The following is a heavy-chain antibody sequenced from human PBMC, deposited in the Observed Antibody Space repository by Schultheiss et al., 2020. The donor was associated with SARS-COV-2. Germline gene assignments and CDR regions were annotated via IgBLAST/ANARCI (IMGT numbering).Heavy chain of an antibody. CDR3: ARLALPGLISR. V-gene: IGHV4-61*08. CDR2: IYYSGST. J-gene: IGHJ4*02. CDR1: GGSISSGGYY. Sequence: SETLSLTCTVSGGSISSGGYYWSWIRQHPGKGLEWIGYIYYSGSTNYNPSLKSRVTMSVDTSKNQFSLKLSSVTAADTAVYYCARLALPGLISRWGQGTLVTVSS. D-gene: IGHD3-16*01.